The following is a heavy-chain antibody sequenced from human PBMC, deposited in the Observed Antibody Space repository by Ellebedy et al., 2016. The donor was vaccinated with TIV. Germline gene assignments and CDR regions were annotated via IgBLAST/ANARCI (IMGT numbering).Heavy chain of an antibody. Sequence: PGGSLRLSCAASGFTFRRHGMHWVRQAPGKGLEWVAVIWYDGSDQYYADSVKGRFTVSRDNSKNTLYLQMNGLRAEDTALYSCARDPGGVGPAFDIWGQGTLVFVSS. CDR2: IWYDGSDQ. J-gene: IGHJ3*02. V-gene: IGHV3-33*01. CDR1: GFTFRRHG. D-gene: IGHD3-16*01. CDR3: ARDPGGVGPAFDI.